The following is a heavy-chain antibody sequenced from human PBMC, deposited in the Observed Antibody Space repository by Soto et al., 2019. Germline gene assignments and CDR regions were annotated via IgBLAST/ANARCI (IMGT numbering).Heavy chain of an antibody. CDR2: ISTAGDT. CDR3: ARGGDRFDGMDV. V-gene: IGHV3-13*01. D-gene: IGHD3-16*01. J-gene: IGHJ6*01. CDR1: GFGFNGYD. Sequence: EVQLVESGGGLVQPGGSLRLSCAASGFGFNGYDMHWVRQAPGKNLEWVAAISTAGDTYYIGSVKGRFTTSTEDAKNSLSLQMDSLRVGATAVSYCARGGDRFDGMDVW.